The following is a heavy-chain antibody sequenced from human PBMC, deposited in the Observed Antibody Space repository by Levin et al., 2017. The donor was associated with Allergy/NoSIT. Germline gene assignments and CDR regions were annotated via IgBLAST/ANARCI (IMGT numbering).Heavy chain of an antibody. D-gene: IGHD2-15*01. J-gene: IGHJ4*02. CDR3: VRPYSAADY. CDR2: ISEDGNIK. Sequence: GESLKISCRGSGFTFSSYAMHWVRQAPGKGLEWVSVISEDGNIKYYRDSLKGRFSISRDNSKSMIYLQMNSLRPEDTALYYCVRPYSAADYWGQGTLVSVSS. V-gene: IGHV3-30-3*01. CDR1: GFTFSSYA.